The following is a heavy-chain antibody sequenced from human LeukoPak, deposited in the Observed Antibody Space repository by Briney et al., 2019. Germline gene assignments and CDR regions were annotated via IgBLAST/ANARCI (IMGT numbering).Heavy chain of an antibody. Sequence: GGSLRLSCAASGFTVSSNFMSWVRQAPGKGLEWVSVIYSGGDTYYADSVKGRFTISRDNSKNTLYLQMNSLRAEDTAVYYCAKDRKESYYDILTGPYSYYFDYWGQGTLVTVSS. CDR2: IYSGGDT. J-gene: IGHJ4*02. CDR3: AKDRKESYYDILTGPYSYYFDY. V-gene: IGHV3-66*02. D-gene: IGHD3-9*01. CDR1: GFTVSSNF.